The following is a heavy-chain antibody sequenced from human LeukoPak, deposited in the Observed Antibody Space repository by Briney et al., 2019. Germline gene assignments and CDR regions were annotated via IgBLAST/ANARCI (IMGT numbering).Heavy chain of an antibody. V-gene: IGHV1-58*02. J-gene: IGHJ3*02. CDR3: AGQGYSYGDAFDI. Sequence: GTSVKVSCKASGFTFTSSAMQWVRQARGQRLEWIGWIVVGSGNTNYAQKFQERVTITRDMSTSTAYMELSGLRSEDTAVYYCAGQGYSYGDAFDIWGQGTMVTVSS. CDR1: GFTFTSSA. D-gene: IGHD5-18*01. CDR2: IVVGSGNT.